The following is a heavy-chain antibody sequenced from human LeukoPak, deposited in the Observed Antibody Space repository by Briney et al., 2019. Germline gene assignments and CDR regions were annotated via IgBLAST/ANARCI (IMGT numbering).Heavy chain of an antibody. CDR2: IYPGDSDT. V-gene: IGHV5-51*01. CDR1: GYSFTSYW. CDR3: ARRYYDILTGYYVFDY. J-gene: IGHJ4*02. Sequence: GESLKISCKGSGYSFTSYWIGWVRQMPGKGLEWMGIIYPGDSDTRYSPSFQGQVTISADKSISTAYLQWSSLKASDTAKYYCARRYYDILTGYYVFDYWGQGTLVTVSS. D-gene: IGHD3-9*01.